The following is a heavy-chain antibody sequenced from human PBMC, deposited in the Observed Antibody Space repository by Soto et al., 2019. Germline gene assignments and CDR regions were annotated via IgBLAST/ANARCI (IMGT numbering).Heavy chain of an antibody. CDR3: ARDRWELLDHLQRGRFDY. CDR1: GYTFTSYG. Sequence: ASVKVSCKASGYTFTSYGISWVRQAPGQGLEWMGWISAYNGNTNYAQKLQGRVTMTTDTSTSTAYMELRSLRSDDTAVYYCARDRWELLDHLQRGRFDYWGQGTLVTVSS. V-gene: IGHV1-18*01. J-gene: IGHJ4*02. D-gene: IGHD1-26*01. CDR2: ISAYNGNT.